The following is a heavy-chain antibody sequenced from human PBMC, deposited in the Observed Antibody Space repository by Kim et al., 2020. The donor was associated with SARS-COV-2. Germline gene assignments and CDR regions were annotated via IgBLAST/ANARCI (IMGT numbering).Heavy chain of an antibody. CDR1: GFTFSSYS. V-gene: IGHV3-21*01. CDR2: ISSSSSYI. J-gene: IGHJ6*02. CDR3: ASMVPPMVKKYYYYYYGMDV. Sequence: GGSLRLSCAASGFTFSSYSMNWVRQAPGKGLEWVSSISSSSSYIYYADSVKGRFTISRDNAKNSLYLQMNSLRAEDTAVYYCASMVPPMVKKYYYYYYGMDVWGQGTTVTVSS. D-gene: IGHD5-18*01.